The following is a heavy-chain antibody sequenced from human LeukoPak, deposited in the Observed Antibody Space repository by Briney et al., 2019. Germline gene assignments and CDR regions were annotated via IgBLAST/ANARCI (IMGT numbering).Heavy chain of an antibody. D-gene: IGHD3-10*01. J-gene: IGHJ4*02. CDR2: IYSGGST. CDR3: AKGHYYGSGSLDY. CDR1: GFTVSSNY. Sequence: GGFLRLSCAASGFTVSSNYMSWVRQAPGKGLEWVSVIYSGGSTYYADSVKGRFTISRDNSKNTLYVQMNSLRAEDTAVYYCAKGHYYGSGSLDYWGQGTLVTVSS. V-gene: IGHV3-53*01.